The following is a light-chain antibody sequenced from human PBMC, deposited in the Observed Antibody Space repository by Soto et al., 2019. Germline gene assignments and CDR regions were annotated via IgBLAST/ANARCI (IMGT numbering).Light chain of an antibody. Sequence: QSVMTQPPSVSAAPGQKVTISCSGSSSNIGGNSVSWYQQLPGTAPKLLIYDDNKRPSWIPYRFSGSTSGTSATLVTTGFQTGDDDDYYCGSWDSSLSAYVFGNGTKVTVL. J-gene: IGLJ1*01. CDR2: DDN. CDR1: SSNIGGNS. V-gene: IGLV1-51*01. CDR3: GSWDSSLSAYV.